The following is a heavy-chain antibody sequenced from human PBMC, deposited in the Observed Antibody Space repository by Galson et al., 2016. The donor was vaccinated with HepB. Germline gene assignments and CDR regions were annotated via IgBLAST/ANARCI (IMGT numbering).Heavy chain of an antibody. J-gene: IGHJ4*02. V-gene: IGHV1-8*01. D-gene: IGHD3-3*02. CDR3: ARVHFYFDF. CDR1: GYDLITND. Sequence: SVKVSCKASGYDLITNDISWVRLAPGQGLEWMGWLNPNSGNTGYAQSFKGRLTLTRDASISTAYMELRGLRPDDTAIYYCARVHFYFDFWGQGTLFTVSS. CDR2: LNPNSGNT.